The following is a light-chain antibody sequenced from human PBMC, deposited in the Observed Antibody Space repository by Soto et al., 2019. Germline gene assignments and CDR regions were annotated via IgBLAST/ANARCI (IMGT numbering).Light chain of an antibody. CDR2: EGS. V-gene: IGLV2-23*03. Sequence: QSALTQPASVSGSPGQSITISCTGTSSDVGSYNLVSWYQQHPGKAPKLMIYEGSKWPSGVSNRFSGSKSGNTASLTISGLQAEDAADYYCCSYAGSSTFYVVFGGGTKLTVL. CDR3: CSYAGSSTFYVV. CDR1: SSDVGSYNL. J-gene: IGLJ2*01.